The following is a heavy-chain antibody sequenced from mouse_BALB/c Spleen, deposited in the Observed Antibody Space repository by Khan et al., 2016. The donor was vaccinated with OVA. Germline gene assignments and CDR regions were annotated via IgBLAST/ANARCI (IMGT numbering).Heavy chain of an antibody. CDR3: ARSWAMDY. J-gene: IGHJ4*01. Sequence: EVELVESGGGLVQPGGSRKLSCAASGFTFSDYGMAWVRQAPGKGLEWVAFISNLAYSIYYADTVTGRFTISRENAKNTLYLEMSTLRSEDTAMYDWARSWAMDYWGQGTSVTVSS. CDR2: ISNLAYSI. CDR1: GFTFSDYG. V-gene: IGHV5-15*02.